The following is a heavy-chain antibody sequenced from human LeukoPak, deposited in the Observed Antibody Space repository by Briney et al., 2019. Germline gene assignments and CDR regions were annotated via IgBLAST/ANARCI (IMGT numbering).Heavy chain of an antibody. J-gene: IGHJ4*02. V-gene: IGHV3-21*01. CDR2: ISSSSSYI. CDR1: GFTFSSYS. D-gene: IGHD6-13*01. Sequence: GGSLRLSCAASGFTFSSYSMNWVRQAPGKGLEWVSSISSSSSYIYYADSVKGRFTISRDNAKNSLYLQMNSLRAEDTAVYYCARERAAGTGGHWGYFDYWGQGTLVTVSS. CDR3: ARERAAGTGGHWGYFDY.